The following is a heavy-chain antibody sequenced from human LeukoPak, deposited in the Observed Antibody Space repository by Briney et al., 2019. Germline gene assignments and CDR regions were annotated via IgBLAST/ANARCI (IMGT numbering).Heavy chain of an antibody. CDR3: ATAVASSSGWYADY. CDR1: GFTLSSYA. J-gene: IGHJ4*02. V-gene: IGHV3-23*01. CDR2: ISGSGDNT. Sequence: GGSLRLSCAASGFTLSSYAMSWVRQAPGKGLEWVSGISGSGDNTYYADSVKGRFTISRDNSKNTLYVQVNSLGTEDTAVYYCATAVASSSGWYADYWGQGTLVTVSS. D-gene: IGHD6-19*01.